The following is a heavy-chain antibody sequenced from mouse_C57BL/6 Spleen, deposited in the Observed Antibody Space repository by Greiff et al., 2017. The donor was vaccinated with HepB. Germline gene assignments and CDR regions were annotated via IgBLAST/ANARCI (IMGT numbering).Heavy chain of an antibody. CDR1: GFTFSSYA. V-gene: IGHV5-9-1*02. CDR2: ISSGGDYI. D-gene: IGHD2-5*01. J-gene: IGHJ4*01. CDR3: TRGGYISNYAFRDAMDY. Sequence: EVKVVESGEGLVKPGGSLKLSCAASGFTFSSYAMSWVRQTPEKRLEWVAYISSGGDYIYYADTVKGRFTISRDNARNTLYLQMSSLKSEDTAMYYCTRGGYISNYAFRDAMDYWGQGTSVTVSS.